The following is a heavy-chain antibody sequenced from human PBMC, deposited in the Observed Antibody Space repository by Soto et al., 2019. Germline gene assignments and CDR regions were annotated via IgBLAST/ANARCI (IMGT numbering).Heavy chain of an antibody. CDR1: GFTFSSYS. Sequence: PGGSQRLSCAASGFTFSSYSMNWVRQAPGKGLEWVSSISSSSSYIYYADSVKSRFTISRDNAKNSLYLQMNSLRAEDTAVYYCARVCGYSGYVLYYYYGMDVWGQGTTVTVSS. J-gene: IGHJ6*02. CDR3: ARVCGYSGYVLYYYYGMDV. V-gene: IGHV3-21*01. D-gene: IGHD5-12*01. CDR2: ISSSSSYI.